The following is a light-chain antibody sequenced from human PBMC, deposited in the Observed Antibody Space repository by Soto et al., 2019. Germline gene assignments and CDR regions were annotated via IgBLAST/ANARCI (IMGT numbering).Light chain of an antibody. Sequence: EIVLTQSPGTLSLSPGERVTLSCRASQSVSSTYLAWYQQKPGQAPRLLIYRASSRATGIPDRFSGSGSGTDFTLTISRLEPEDFAVYYCQQYGSSSYTFGQGTKLEIK. CDR3: QQYGSSSYT. CDR1: QSVSSTY. V-gene: IGKV3-20*01. CDR2: RAS. J-gene: IGKJ2*01.